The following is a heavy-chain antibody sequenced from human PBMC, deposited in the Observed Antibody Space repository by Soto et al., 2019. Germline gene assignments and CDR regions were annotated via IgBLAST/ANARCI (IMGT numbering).Heavy chain of an antibody. CDR1: GFTFRSFT. CDR2: ISSNSAYI. CDR3: TRDASRDSSARGWFDP. Sequence: WGSLRLSCAASGFTFRSFTMNWVRQAPGKGLEWVSTISSNSAYIYYTDALRGRFTISRDNAKNPLHLQMNSLRAEDTAVYYCTRDASRDSSARGWFDPWGPGTLVTVSS. D-gene: IGHD6-13*01. V-gene: IGHV3-21*01. J-gene: IGHJ5*02.